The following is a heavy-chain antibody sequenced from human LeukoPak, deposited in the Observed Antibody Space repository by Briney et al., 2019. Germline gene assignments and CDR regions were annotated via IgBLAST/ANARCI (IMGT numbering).Heavy chain of an antibody. CDR2: INPSGGST. Sequence: ASVKVSCKVSGNTLTELSMHWVRQAPGQGLEWMGIINPSGGSTSYAQKFQGRVTMTRDTSTSTVYMEVSSLRSEDTAVYYCARGATVTPFDYWGQGTLVTVSS. CDR3: ARGATVTPFDY. D-gene: IGHD4-17*01. CDR1: GNTLTELS. V-gene: IGHV1-46*01. J-gene: IGHJ4*02.